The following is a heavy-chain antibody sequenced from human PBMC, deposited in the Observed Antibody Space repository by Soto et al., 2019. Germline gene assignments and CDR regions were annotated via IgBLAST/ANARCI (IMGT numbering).Heavy chain of an antibody. Sequence: VSGTTSGYTLSHRGLNCVRHNPGQGLEWMGWISAFNGDKYYAQNFQGRVTMTTDTSTNTAYMELRSLRSDDTAVYFCVRQITIYGMILIYFDYWGQGTLV. J-gene: IGHJ4*02. CDR1: GYTLSHRG. CDR3: VRQITIYGMILIYFDY. CDR2: ISAFNGDK. V-gene: IGHV1-18*01. D-gene: IGHD3-3*01.